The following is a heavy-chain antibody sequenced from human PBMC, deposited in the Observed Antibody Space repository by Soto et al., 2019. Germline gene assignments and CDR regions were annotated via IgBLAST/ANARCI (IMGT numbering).Heavy chain of an antibody. CDR1: GGTFSSYA. V-gene: IGHV1-69*01. Sequence: QVQLVQSGAEVKKPGSSVKVSCNASGGTFSSYAISWVRQAPGQGLEWMGGIIPIFGTANYAQKFQGRVTITADESTSTAYMELSSLRSEDTAVYYCAREYDSSGYYTPPDYNWFDPWGQGTLVTVSS. D-gene: IGHD3-22*01. J-gene: IGHJ5*02. CDR3: AREYDSSGYYTPPDYNWFDP. CDR2: IIPIFGTA.